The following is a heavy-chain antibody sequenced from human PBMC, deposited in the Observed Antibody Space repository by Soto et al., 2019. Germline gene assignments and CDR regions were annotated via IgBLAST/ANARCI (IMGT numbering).Heavy chain of an antibody. CDR1: AFSLKTYW. V-gene: IGHV3-7*01. CDR3: ATGGSGTYYLGPLDY. CDR2: IRQYGDET. D-gene: IGHD3-10*01. Sequence: EVQLVESGGGLVLPGGSLRLSCVGSAFSLKTYWMAWVRLAPGKGLECVANIRQYGDETFYVDSVKGRFTISRDNANNSVYLQMDNLRAEDTGVYYCATGGSGTYYLGPLDYWGQGIMVIVSS. J-gene: IGHJ4*02.